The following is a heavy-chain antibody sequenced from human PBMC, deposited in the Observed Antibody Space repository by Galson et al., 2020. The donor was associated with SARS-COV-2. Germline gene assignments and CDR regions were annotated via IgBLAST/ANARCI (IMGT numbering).Heavy chain of an antibody. D-gene: IGHD3-9*01. CDR1: GFTFSSYA. CDR3: ARALTSYDILTGYYTPFDACDI. J-gene: IGHJ3*02. V-gene: IGHV3-30*04. Sequence: QLGESLKISCAASGFTFSSYAMHWVRQAPGKGLEWVAVISYDGSNKYYAESVKGRFTISTDNSKNTLYLQMNSLRAEDTAVYYCARALTSYDILTGYYTPFDACDIWGQGTMVTVSS. CDR2: ISYDGSNK.